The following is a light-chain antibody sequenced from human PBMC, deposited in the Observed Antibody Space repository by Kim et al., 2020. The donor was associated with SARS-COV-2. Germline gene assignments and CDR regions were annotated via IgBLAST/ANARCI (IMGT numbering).Light chain of an antibody. J-gene: IGKJ5*01. CDR2: DAS. V-gene: IGKV1-33*01. Sequence: DIQMTQSPSSLSASVGDRATIICRASRDINVYLNWYQQKPGKPPKLLIYDASQLEPGVPSRFSGSGSGTEFIFTINSLRPEDVAKYYWQQYDHRPPITFGQGTRLEIK. CDR3: QQYDHRPPIT. CDR1: RDINVY.